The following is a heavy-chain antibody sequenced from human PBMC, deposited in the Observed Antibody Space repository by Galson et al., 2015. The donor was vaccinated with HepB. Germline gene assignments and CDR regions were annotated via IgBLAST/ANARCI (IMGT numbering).Heavy chain of an antibody. CDR1: GFTFSSYG. CDR3: ARDSDYYDSSGYYQPIYYFDY. J-gene: IGHJ4*02. CDR2: ISYDGSNK. Sequence: SLRLSCAASGFTFSSYGMHWVRQAPGKGLEWVAVISYDGSNKYYADSVKGRFTISRDNSKNTLYLQMNSLRAEDTAVYYCARDSDYYDSSGYYQPIYYFDYWGQGTLVTVSS. V-gene: IGHV3-30*03. D-gene: IGHD3-22*01.